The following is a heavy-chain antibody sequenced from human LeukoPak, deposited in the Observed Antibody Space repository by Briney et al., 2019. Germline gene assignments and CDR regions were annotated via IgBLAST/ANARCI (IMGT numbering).Heavy chain of an antibody. V-gene: IGHV4-4*07. CDR2: IHTSGRT. CDR1: GVSISTYY. Sequence: SETLSLTCSVSGVSISTYYWSWIRQPAGKGLEWIAQIHTSGRTDFNPSLKSRVSISMDTPNNQFSLMITSVTAADTAIYYCAGRGLSTGWTFDYWGHGTLVTVSS. CDR3: AGRGLSTGWTFDY. J-gene: IGHJ4*01. D-gene: IGHD6-19*01.